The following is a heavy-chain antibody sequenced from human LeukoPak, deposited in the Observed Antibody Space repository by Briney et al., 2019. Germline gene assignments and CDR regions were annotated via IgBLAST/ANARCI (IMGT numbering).Heavy chain of an antibody. J-gene: IGHJ4*02. Sequence: SETLSLTCTVSGGSISSGGYHWSWIRQHPGKGLEWIGYIYYSGSTYYNPSLKSRVTISVDTSKNQFSLKLSSVTAADTAVYYCARTTYCTNGVCYIDYFDYWGQGTLVTVSS. CDR3: ARTTYCTNGVCYIDYFDY. D-gene: IGHD2-8*01. CDR2: IYYSGST. V-gene: IGHV4-31*03. CDR1: GGSISSGGYH.